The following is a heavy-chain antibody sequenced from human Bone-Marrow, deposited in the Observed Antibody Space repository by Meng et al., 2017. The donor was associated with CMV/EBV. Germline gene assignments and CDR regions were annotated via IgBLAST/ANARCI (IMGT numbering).Heavy chain of an antibody. J-gene: IGHJ4*02. D-gene: IGHD5-24*01. Sequence: SGPTLVKPTQTLTLTCTFSGFSLSTSGVGVGWIRQPPGKALEWLALIYWNDDKRYSPSLKSRLTITKDPSKNQVVFTMTNMDPVDTATYYCAPRFGYNYFDYWGQGTLVTVSS. CDR3: APRFGYNYFDY. CDR2: IYWNDDK. V-gene: IGHV2-5*01. CDR1: GFSLSTSGVG.